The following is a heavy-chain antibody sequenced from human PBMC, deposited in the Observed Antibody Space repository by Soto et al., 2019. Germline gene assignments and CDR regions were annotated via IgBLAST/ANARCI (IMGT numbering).Heavy chain of an antibody. V-gene: IGHV3-30*18. D-gene: IGHD1-20*01. CDR1: GFTFSSYG. Sequence: PGGSLRLSCAASGFTFSSYGMHWVRQAPGKGLEWVAVISYDGSNKYYADSVKGRFTISRDNSKNTLYLQMNSLRAEDTAVYYCAKDAPITGTVDYWDQGTLVTVSS. J-gene: IGHJ4*02. CDR3: AKDAPITGTVDY. CDR2: ISYDGSNK.